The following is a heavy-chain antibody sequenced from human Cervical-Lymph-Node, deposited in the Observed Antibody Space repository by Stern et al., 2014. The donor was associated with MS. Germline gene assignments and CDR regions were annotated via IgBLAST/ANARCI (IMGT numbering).Heavy chain of an antibody. V-gene: IGHV1-18*01. CDR3: ARATDYGTN. Sequence: VQLVESGAEVKKPGASMKVSCKASGYTFTSYGITWVRQAPGQGLEWMGWISAYNGATNYAQKLQGRVTMTTDTSTSSAYMELRSLTSDDTAMYYCARATDYGTNWGQGTLVTVSS. J-gene: IGHJ4*02. D-gene: IGHD4-17*01. CDR2: ISAYNGAT. CDR1: GYTFTSYG.